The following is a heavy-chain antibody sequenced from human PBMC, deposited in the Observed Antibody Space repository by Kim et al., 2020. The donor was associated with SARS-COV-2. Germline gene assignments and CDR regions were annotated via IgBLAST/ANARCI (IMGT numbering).Heavy chain of an antibody. V-gene: IGHV4-59*13. J-gene: IGHJ5*01. Sequence: SETLSLTCTVSGGSISSNYWSWIRQRPRKGLEWIGYIYYSDSTNYNHALNSLVTISVDTSKNQFSLKLSPVAAAATAVYDCAGERRMAAAGTRWFDSWGQGTLVTVSS. CDR3: AGERRMAAAGTRWFDS. CDR1: GGSISSNY. CDR2: IYYSDST. D-gene: IGHD6-13*01.